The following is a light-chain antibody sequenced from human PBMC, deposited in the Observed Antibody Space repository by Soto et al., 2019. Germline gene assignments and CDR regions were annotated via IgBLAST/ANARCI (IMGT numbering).Light chain of an antibody. CDR2: SND. V-gene: IGLV1-44*01. CDR1: SSNIGSNT. Sequence: QSVLTQAPSASGTPGQRVTISCSGSSSNIGSNTVSWYQQVPGTAPKLLIYSNDQRPSGVPDRFSGSKSGTSASLAIGGLQSEDEADYYCAAWDDTLTGWVSGGGTKLTVL. J-gene: IGLJ3*02. CDR3: AAWDDTLTGWV.